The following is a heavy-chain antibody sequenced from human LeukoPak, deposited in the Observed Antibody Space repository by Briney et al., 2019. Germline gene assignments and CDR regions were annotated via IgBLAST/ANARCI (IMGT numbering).Heavy chain of an antibody. V-gene: IGHV3-11*04. D-gene: IGHD5-18*01. CDR3: ARDGQYSYGYLF. Sequence: GGSLRLSCATSGFTFSDYYMSWIRQAPGKGLEWVSYISSSGSTIYYADSLKGRFTISRENAKNSLYLQMNSLRAEDTAVYYCARDGQYSYGYLFWGQGTLVTVSS. CDR1: GFTFSDYY. CDR2: ISSSGSTI. J-gene: IGHJ4*02.